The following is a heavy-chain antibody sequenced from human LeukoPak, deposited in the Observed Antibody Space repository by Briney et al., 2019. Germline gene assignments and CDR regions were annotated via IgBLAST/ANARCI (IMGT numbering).Heavy chain of an antibody. J-gene: IGHJ4*02. V-gene: IGHV3-7*04. Sequence: GGSLRLSCATSGFTFSNFWMDWVRQSPGKGLEWVANINQNGGEKYYADSVKGRFTISRDNAKNSLYLQMNSLRVEDTAVYYCTRALDYWGQGTLVTVSS. CDR2: INQNGGEK. CDR3: TRALDY. CDR1: GFTFSNFW.